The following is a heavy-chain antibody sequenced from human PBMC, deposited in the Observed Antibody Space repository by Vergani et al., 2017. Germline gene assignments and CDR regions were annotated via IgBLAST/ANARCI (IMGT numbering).Heavy chain of an antibody. CDR3: ARGPHVSREPIWFVEPPHYYYSMDV. CDR1: GGSFSGYY. V-gene: IGHV4-34*01. D-gene: IGHD3-10*01. CDR2: INHSGST. J-gene: IGHJ6*03. Sequence: QVQLQQWGAGLLKPSETLSLTCAVDGGSFSGYYWSWIRQPPGKGLEWIGEINHSGSTNYNTSLKSRVTISVDTSKNHFSLKRRSVTAADTAVYCCARGPHVSREPIWFVEPPHYYYSMDVWGKGSSVSLSS.